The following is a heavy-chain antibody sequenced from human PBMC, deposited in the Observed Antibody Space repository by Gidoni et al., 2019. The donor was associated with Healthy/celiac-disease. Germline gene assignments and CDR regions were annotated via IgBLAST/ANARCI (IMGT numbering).Heavy chain of an antibody. CDR1: GFTFSSYA. CDR2: ISYDGSNK. CDR3: AGDLMTTVTIEYFQH. J-gene: IGHJ1*01. V-gene: IGHV3-30-3*01. Sequence: QVQLVASGGCVVQPGSSLRRSCSASGFTFSSYAMHWVRQAPGKGLECVAVISYDGSNKYYADSVKGRFTISRDKSKNTLYLQMNSLRAEDTAVYYCAGDLMTTVTIEYFQHWGQGTLVTVSS. D-gene: IGHD4-17*01.